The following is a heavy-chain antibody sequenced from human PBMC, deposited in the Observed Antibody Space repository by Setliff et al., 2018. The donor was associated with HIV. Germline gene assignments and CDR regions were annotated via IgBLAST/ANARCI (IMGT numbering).Heavy chain of an antibody. CDR1: GFTFSSYA. CDR2: ISGSGDST. CDR3: ARDCVAVAGTGPDAFDI. J-gene: IGHJ3*02. V-gene: IGHV3-23*01. D-gene: IGHD6-19*01. Sequence: PGGSLRLSCAASGFTFSSYAMSWVRQAPGKGLEWVSAISGSGDSTEYADSVKGRFTISRDNSRNTLYLQINSLRADDTAVYYCARDCVAVAGTGPDAFDIWGRGTMVTVSS.